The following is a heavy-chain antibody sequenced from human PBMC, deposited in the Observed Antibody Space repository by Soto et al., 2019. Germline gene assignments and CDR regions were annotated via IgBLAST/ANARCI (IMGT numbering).Heavy chain of an antibody. CDR3: ARGKTMVVTPATLGY. Sequence: QVQLVQSGAEVKKPGASVKVSCKASGYTFTSYAMHWVRQAPGQRLEWMGWINAGNGNTKYSQKFQGRVTITRDTSASTAYMELSSLRSEDTAVYYCARGKTMVVTPATLGYWGQGTLVTVSS. CDR2: INAGNGNT. D-gene: IGHD2-15*01. J-gene: IGHJ4*02. V-gene: IGHV1-3*01. CDR1: GYTFTSYA.